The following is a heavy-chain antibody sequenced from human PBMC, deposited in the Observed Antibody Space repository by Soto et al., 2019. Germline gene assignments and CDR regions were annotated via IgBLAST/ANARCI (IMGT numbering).Heavy chain of an antibody. Sequence: GGSLRLSCAASGFTFSSYWMSWVRQAPGKGLEWVANIKQDGSEKYYVDSVKGRFTISRDNAKNSLYLQMNSLRAEDTAVYYCAKEGGLSGSYYISSSYYFDYWGQGTLVTVSS. D-gene: IGHD1-26*01. CDR2: IKQDGSEK. V-gene: IGHV3-7*01. CDR3: AKEGGLSGSYYISSSYYFDY. CDR1: GFTFSSYW. J-gene: IGHJ4*02.